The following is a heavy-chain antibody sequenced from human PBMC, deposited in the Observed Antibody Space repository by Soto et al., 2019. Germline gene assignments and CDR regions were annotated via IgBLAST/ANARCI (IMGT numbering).Heavy chain of an antibody. V-gene: IGHV4-59*01. J-gene: IGHJ5*02. CDR2: IYYSGST. D-gene: IGHD2-8*01. Sequence: QVQLQESGPGLVKPSETLSLTCTVSGGSISRYYWSWIRQPPGKGLEWIGYIYYSGSTNYNPSLKSRVTISVDTSKNRFSLKLSSVTAADTAVYYCARENAVSGDWFDPWGQGTLVTVSS. CDR1: GGSISRYY. CDR3: ARENAVSGDWFDP.